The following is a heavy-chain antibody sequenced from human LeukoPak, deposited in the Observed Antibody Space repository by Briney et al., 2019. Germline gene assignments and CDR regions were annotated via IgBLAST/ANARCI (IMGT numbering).Heavy chain of an antibody. CDR2: INPNSGGT. CDR3: ARDGYRAGGSEHYHYYYYMDV. D-gene: IGHD2-8*02. V-gene: IGHV1-2*02. J-gene: IGHJ6*03. Sequence: GASVKVSCKASGYTFTGYYMHWVRQAPGQGLEWMGWINPNSGGTNYAQKFLGRVTMTRDTSISTAYMELSRLRSDDTAVYYCARDGYRAGGSEHYHYYYYMDVWGKGTTVTISS. CDR1: GYTFTGYY.